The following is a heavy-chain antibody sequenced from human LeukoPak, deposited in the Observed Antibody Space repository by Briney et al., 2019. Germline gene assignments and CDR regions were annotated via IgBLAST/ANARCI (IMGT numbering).Heavy chain of an antibody. CDR1: GGSLNGYY. J-gene: IGHJ4*02. V-gene: IGHV4-34*01. CDR2: ISHSGTT. D-gene: IGHD3-3*01. Sequence: SETLSLTCSVYGGSLNGYYWSWLRQPPGKGLEWIGEISHSGTTNYNPSLTSRVTMSLDTSKNQFSLKLNSATAADTAVYYCARVPLRFLEPFDYWGQGTLVTVSS. CDR3: ARVPLRFLEPFDY.